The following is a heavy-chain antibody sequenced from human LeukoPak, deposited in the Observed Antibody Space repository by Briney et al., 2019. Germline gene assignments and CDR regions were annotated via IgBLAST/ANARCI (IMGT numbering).Heavy chain of an antibody. J-gene: IGHJ4*02. D-gene: IGHD3-22*01. Sequence: GGSLRLSCAASGFTFSSYGMHWVRQAPGKGLEWVAVIWYDGSNKYYADSVKGRFTISRDNSKNTLYLQMNSLRAEDTAVYYCARGNYYDSSGFDYWGQGTLVIVSS. CDR3: ARGNYYDSSGFDY. CDR1: GFTFSSYG. CDR2: IWYDGSNK. V-gene: IGHV3-33*01.